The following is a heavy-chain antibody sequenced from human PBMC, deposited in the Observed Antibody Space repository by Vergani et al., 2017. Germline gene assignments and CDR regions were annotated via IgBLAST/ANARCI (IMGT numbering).Heavy chain of an antibody. CDR3: ARESGRRTFDY. V-gene: IGHV1-2*02. Sequence: QVQLVQSGAEVKKPGASVKVSCKASGYTFTGSYMHWVRQAPGKGLEWMGWINHLSGGTNYAQRFQGRVTMTRDTSIGAAYMELSSLGIDDTAVYYCARESGRRTFDYWGPGTLVTVSS. J-gene: IGHJ4*02. CDR1: GYTFTGSY. CDR2: INHLSGGT.